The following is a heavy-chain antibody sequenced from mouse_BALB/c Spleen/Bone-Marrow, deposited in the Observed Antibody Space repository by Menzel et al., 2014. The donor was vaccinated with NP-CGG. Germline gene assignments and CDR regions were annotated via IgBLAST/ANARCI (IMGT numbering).Heavy chain of an antibody. D-gene: IGHD1-1*01. CDR3: AKLGRSYYYFDV. V-gene: IGHV2-6-5*01. CDR1: GFSLTDYG. Sequence: QVQLQQSGPGLVAPSQRLSITCTVSGFSLTDYGVSWIRQPPGKGLEWLGVIWGGGSTYYNSALKSRLSISKDNSKSXVFLKMNSLQTVDTTMYYCAKLGRSYYYFDVWGAGTTVTVSS. CDR2: IWGGGST. J-gene: IGHJ1*01.